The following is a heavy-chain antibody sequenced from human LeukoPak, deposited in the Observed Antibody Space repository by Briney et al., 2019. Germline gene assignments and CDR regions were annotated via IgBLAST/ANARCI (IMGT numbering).Heavy chain of an antibody. Sequence: PSETLSLTCTVSGGSINSYYWSWIRQPPGKGLEWIGRIYTSGSTNYNPSLKSRVTISLDTSKNQFSLKLSSVTAADTAVYYCARLIWFGSASDIWGQGTMVTVSS. D-gene: IGHD3-10*01. CDR2: IYTSGST. J-gene: IGHJ3*02. CDR1: GGSINSYY. V-gene: IGHV4-4*08. CDR3: ARLIWFGSASDI.